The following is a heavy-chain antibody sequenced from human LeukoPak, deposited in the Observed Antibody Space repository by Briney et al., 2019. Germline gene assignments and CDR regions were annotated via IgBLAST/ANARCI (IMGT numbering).Heavy chain of an antibody. D-gene: IGHD3-10*01. CDR2: IYTSGST. V-gene: IGHV4-4*07. CDR1: GGSISSYY. J-gene: IGHJ6*03. Sequence: SETPSLTCTVSGGSISSYYWSWIRQPAGKGLEWIGRIYTSGSTNYNPSLKSRVTMSVDTSKNQFSLKLSSVTAADTAVYYCARRLKRMLRGVIRGSSDYYSHYYMDVWGKGTTVTISS. CDR3: ARRLKRMLRGVIRGSSDYYSHYYMDV.